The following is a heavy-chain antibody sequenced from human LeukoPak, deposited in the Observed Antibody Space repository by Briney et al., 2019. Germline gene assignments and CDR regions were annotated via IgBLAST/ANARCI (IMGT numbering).Heavy chain of an antibody. CDR2: MNPRSGNT. J-gene: IGHJ5*02. Sequence: ASVKVSCKASGYTFTSYDINWVRQATGQGLEWMGWMNPRSGNTGYAQNFQGRVTMTRNTSISTAYMELSSLRSEDTAVYYCARGRGSGHKENWFDPWGQGTLVTVSS. CDR1: GYTFTSYD. V-gene: IGHV1-8*01. D-gene: IGHD6-19*01. CDR3: ARGRGSGHKENWFDP.